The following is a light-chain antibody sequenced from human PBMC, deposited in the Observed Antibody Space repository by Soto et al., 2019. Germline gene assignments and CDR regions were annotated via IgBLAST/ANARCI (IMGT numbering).Light chain of an antibody. CDR1: NSNIGSNP. CDR2: NNN. V-gene: IGLV1-44*01. J-gene: IGLJ2*01. Sequence: QPVLTQPPSASGTPGQRVTISCSGSNSNIGSNPVHWYQQLPGTAPKLLIHNNNQRPSGVPDRFSGSKSGTSASLAISGLQSEDEAAYYRAAWDDSLNGVLFGGGTKLTVL. CDR3: AAWDDSLNGVL.